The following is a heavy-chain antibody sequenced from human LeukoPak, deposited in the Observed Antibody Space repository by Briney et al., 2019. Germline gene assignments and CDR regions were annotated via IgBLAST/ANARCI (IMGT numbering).Heavy chain of an antibody. J-gene: IGHJ4*02. CDR1: GFTFSNYG. D-gene: IGHD2-21*01. CDR3: ARDFNRKALTYCGGDCPPWLDY. Sequence: GGSLRLSCAASGFTFSNYGMHWVRQAPGKGLEWVSYISSSGSTIYYADSVKGRFTISRDNAKNSLYLQMNSLRAEDTAVYYCARDFNRKALTYCGGDCPPWLDYWGQGTLVTVSS. V-gene: IGHV3-48*04. CDR2: ISSSGSTI.